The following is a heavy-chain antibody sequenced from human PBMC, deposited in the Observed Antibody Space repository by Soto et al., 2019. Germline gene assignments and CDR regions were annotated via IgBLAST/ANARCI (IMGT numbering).Heavy chain of an antibody. J-gene: IGHJ1*01. CDR2: ISYDGSNK. CDR3: AKVGAYNSSGYSTEYFQH. CDR1: GFTFSSYG. V-gene: IGHV3-30*18. Sequence: LRLSCAASGFTFSSYGMHWVRQAPGKGLEWVAVISYDGSNKYYADSMKGRFTISRDNSKNTLFLQMNSLRAEDTAVYNCAKVGAYNSSGYSTEYFQHWGQGTLVTVSS. D-gene: IGHD3-22*01.